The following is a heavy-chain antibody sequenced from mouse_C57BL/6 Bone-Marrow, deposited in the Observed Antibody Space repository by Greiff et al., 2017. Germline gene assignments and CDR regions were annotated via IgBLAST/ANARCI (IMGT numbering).Heavy chain of an antibody. Sequence: EVHLVESGGGLVKPGGSLKLSCAASGFTFSDYGMHWVRQAPEKGLEWVAYISSGSSTIYYADTVKGRFTISRDNAKNTLFLQMTSLRSEDTAMYYCASSWGVWYFDVWGTGTTVTVSS. CDR2: ISSGSSTI. D-gene: IGHD4-1*01. J-gene: IGHJ1*03. V-gene: IGHV5-17*01. CDR3: ASSWGVWYFDV. CDR1: GFTFSDYG.